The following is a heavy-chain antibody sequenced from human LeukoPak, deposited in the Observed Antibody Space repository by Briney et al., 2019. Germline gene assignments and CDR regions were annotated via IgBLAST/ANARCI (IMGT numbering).Heavy chain of an antibody. CDR2: IYTSGST. V-gene: IGHV4-4*09. CDR3: ARLITGLGVPYYYYMDV. D-gene: IGHD5-24*01. CDR1: GGSISSYY. J-gene: IGHJ6*03. Sequence: NPSETLSLTCTVSGGSISSYYWSWIRQPPGKGLEWIGYIYTSGSTNYNPSLKSRVTISVDTSKNQFSLKLSSVTAADTAVYYCARLITGLGVPYYYYMDVWGKGTTATVSS.